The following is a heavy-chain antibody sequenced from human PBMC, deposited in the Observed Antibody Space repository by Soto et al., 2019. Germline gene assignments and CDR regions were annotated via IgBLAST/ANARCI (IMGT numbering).Heavy chain of an antibody. V-gene: IGHV4-39*02. J-gene: IGHJ4*02. D-gene: IGHD6-19*01. CDR1: GGSISSSSYY. Sequence: SEALSLTCTVSGGSISSSSYYWGWIRQPPRKGLEWIGSIYYSGSTYYNPSLKSRVTISVDTSKNQCSLKLRSVTAADTAVYYCAGEGGDSSGWHFDYWGQGALVT. CDR3: AGEGGDSSGWHFDY. CDR2: IYYSGST.